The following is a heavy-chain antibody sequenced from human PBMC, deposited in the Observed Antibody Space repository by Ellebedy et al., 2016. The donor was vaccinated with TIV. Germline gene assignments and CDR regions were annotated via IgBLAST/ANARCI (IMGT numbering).Heavy chain of an antibody. CDR2: ISNTGSRT. J-gene: IGHJ4*02. CDR3: AKGRRVGSDSSAPRYYFDY. D-gene: IGHD3-22*01. Sequence: PGGSLRLSCAASGFTFSRYAMSWVRQAPGKGLEWVSTISNTGSRTYYADSVEGRFIISRDNSKKTLYLQMNSLSAEDTDVYYCAKGRRVGSDSSAPRYYFDYWGLGTLVTVSS. V-gene: IGHV3-23*01. CDR1: GFTFSRYA.